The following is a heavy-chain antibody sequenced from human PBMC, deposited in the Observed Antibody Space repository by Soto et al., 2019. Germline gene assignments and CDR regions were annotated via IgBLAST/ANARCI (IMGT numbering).Heavy chain of an antibody. CDR3: AKDRDPTVTSGVGYYGMDV. CDR1: GFTFSSYA. D-gene: IGHD4-4*01. CDR2: ISGSGGST. J-gene: IGHJ6*02. Sequence: EVQLLESGGGLVQPGGSLRLSCAASGFTFSSYALSWVRQAPGKGLEWVSAISGSGGSTYYADSVKGRFTISRDNSKNTLYLQMNSLRAEDTAVYYCAKDRDPTVTSGVGYYGMDVWGQGTTVTVSS. V-gene: IGHV3-23*01.